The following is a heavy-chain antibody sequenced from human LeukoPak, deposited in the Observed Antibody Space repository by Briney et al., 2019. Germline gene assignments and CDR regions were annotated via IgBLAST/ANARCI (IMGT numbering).Heavy chain of an antibody. CDR1: GFTFDDYA. D-gene: IGHD6-13*01. CDR3: ARGRLKSSSWYTRYLDL. Sequence: GRSLRLSCAASGFTFDDYAMHWVRQAPGKGLEWVSGISWNSGSIGYADSVKGRFTISRDNAKNSLYLQMNSLRAEDTAVYYCARGRLKSSSWYTRYLDLWGRGTLVTVSS. J-gene: IGHJ2*01. CDR2: ISWNSGSI. V-gene: IGHV3-9*01.